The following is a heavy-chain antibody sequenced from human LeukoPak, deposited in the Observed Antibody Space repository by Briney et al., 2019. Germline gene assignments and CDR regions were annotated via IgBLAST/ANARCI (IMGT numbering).Heavy chain of an antibody. CDR3: SRDRDGYNPDY. V-gene: IGHV3-11*05. CDR2: ISSSGGYT. Sequence: GGSLRLSCAAAGFTCIDYYMSWIRQAPGGGLVWVSYISSSGGYTNYANSVMGRFTISRDNANNSLYLLMSSLRAADTAVYYCSRDRDGYNPDYWGQGTLVTVSP. J-gene: IGHJ4*02. CDR1: GFTCIDYY. D-gene: IGHD5-24*01.